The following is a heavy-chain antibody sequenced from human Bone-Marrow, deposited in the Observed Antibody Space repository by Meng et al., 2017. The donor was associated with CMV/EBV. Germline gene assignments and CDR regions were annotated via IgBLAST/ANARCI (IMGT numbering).Heavy chain of an antibody. J-gene: IGHJ4*02. Sequence: QVQLQESGPVLGKPSXXLSPTRTVSGGSISSYYWSWIRQPAGKGLEWIGRIYTSGSTNYNPSLKSRVTMSVDTSKNQFSLKLSSVTAADTAVYYCASTDFWSGYLGYWGQGTLVPVSS. V-gene: IGHV4-4*07. CDR2: IYTSGST. CDR1: GGSISSYY. D-gene: IGHD3-3*01. CDR3: ASTDFWSGYLGY.